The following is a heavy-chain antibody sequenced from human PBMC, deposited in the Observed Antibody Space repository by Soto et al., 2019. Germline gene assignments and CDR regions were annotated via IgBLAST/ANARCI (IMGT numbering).Heavy chain of an antibody. Sequence: QVQLVQSGAEVKKPGSSVKVSCKASGGTFSSYTISWVRQAPGQGLEWMGRIIPILGIANYAQKFQGRVTITADKSTSTAYMELSSLRSEDTAVYYCAREGGDWRYYFDYWGQGTLVTFSS. CDR2: IIPILGIA. V-gene: IGHV1-69*08. CDR1: GGTFSSYT. CDR3: AREGGDWRYYFDY. D-gene: IGHD1-1*01. J-gene: IGHJ4*02.